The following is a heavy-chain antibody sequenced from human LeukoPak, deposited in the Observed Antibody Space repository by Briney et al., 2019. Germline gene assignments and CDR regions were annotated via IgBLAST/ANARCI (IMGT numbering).Heavy chain of an antibody. Sequence: GGSLRLSCAASGFTFSSYAMHWVRQAPGKGLEWVAVISYDGSNKYYADSVKGRFTISRDNSKNTLYLQMNSLRAEDTAVYYCARDHSGYGRVVDPWGQGTLVTVSS. CDR3: ARDHSGYGRVVDP. V-gene: IGHV3-30-3*01. D-gene: IGHD5-12*01. CDR2: ISYDGSNK. CDR1: GFTFSSYA. J-gene: IGHJ5*02.